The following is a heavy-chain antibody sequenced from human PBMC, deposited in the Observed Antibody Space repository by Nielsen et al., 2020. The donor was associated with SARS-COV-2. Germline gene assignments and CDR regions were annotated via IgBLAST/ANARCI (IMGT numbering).Heavy chain of an antibody. J-gene: IGHJ4*02. CDR1: GFTFSSYA. V-gene: IGHV3-21*01. CDR2: ITSSGYCA. CDR3: ARRLDY. Sequence: GGSLRLSCAVSGFTFSSYAMNWVRQAPGKGLEWVSSITSSGYCANYADSMNGRFTISRDNAKNSLYLQIYNVRTEDTAVYYCARRLDYWGQGTLVTVSS.